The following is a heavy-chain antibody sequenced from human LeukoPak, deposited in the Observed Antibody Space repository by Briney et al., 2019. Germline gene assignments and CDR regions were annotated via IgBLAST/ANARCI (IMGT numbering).Heavy chain of an antibody. D-gene: IGHD6-19*01. J-gene: IGHJ4*02. V-gene: IGHV1-2*02. Sequence: GASVKVSCKASGYTFTGYYMHWVRQAPGQGLEWMGWINPNSGGTNYAQKFQGRVTMTRDTSISTAYMELSRLRFDDTAVYYCARAKEQWLVGGYDYWGQRTLVTVSS. CDR2: INPNSGGT. CDR3: ARAKEQWLVGGYDY. CDR1: GYTFTGYY.